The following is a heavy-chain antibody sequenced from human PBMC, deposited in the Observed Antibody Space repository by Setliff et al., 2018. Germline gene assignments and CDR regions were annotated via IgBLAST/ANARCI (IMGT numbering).Heavy chain of an antibody. D-gene: IGHD3-10*01. CDR2: IKSKTDGGPT. CDR1: GVTVSDAW. V-gene: IGHV3-15*01. J-gene: IGHJ5*02. CDR3: VKLVPQAISSDP. Sequence: PGGSLRLSCAASGVTVSDAWMGWVRQTPGEGLDWVGRIKSKTDGGPTDYSAPVKGRFTISRDDSKKTLYLKMNSLKTEDTAIYYCVKLVPQAISSDPWGQGTLVTVSS.